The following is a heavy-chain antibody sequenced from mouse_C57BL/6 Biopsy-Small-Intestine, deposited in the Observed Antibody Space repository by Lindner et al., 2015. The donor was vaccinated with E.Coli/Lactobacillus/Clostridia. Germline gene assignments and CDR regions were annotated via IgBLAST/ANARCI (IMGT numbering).Heavy chain of an antibody. D-gene: IGHD2-4*01. Sequence: VQLQESGPELVKPGASVKLSCKASGYTFTSYDINWVNQRPGQGLEWIGWISPRDGSTEYNEKFKDKATLTVDTSSSTAYMELHSLTSEDSAVYFCARYDYDGAYWGQGTLVTVSA. V-gene: IGHV1-85*01. CDR3: ARYDYDGAY. CDR1: GYTFTSYD. CDR2: ISPRDGST. J-gene: IGHJ3*01.